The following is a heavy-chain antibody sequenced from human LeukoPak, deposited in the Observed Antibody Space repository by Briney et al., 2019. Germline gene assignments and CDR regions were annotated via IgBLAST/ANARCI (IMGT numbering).Heavy chain of an antibody. V-gene: IGHV3-66*01. CDR2: IYSGGTT. CDR1: GFTFSSYG. Sequence: GGSLRLSCAASGFTFSSYGMHWVRQAPGRGLEWVSLIYSGGTTHYADSVQGRFTISRDNSKNTLYLQMNSLRAEDTAVYYCAGTRYGDYPADYWGQGTLVTVSS. CDR3: AGTRYGDYPADY. D-gene: IGHD4-17*01. J-gene: IGHJ4*02.